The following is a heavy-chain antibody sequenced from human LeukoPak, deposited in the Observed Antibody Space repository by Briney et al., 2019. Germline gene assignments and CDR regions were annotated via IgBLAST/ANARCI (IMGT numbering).Heavy chain of an antibody. D-gene: IGHD4-17*01. CDR1: GFTFSSYA. V-gene: IGHV3-30-3*01. CDR2: ISYDGSNK. Sequence: PGGSLRLSCAAPGFTFSSYAMHWVRQAPGKGLEWAAVISYDGSNKYYADSVKGRFTISRDNSKNTLYLQMNSLRAEDTAVYYCAGATHYWGQGTLVTVSS. CDR3: AGATHY. J-gene: IGHJ4*02.